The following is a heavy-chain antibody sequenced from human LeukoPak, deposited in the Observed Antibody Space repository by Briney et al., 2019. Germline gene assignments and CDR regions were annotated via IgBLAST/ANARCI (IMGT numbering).Heavy chain of an antibody. CDR2: SYYRGRT. Sequence: SETLSLTCTVSGGSISSSYYYWGRIRQARGRGLGWIGSSYYRGRTYYNPSLKRRVTLSLEPSRNQFSLRLSSVTATDTSVYYCARHESSLEVNAFDIWGQGTMVTVSS. CDR3: ARHESSLEVNAFDI. CDR1: GGSISSSYYY. D-gene: IGHD1-1*01. J-gene: IGHJ3*02. V-gene: IGHV4-39*01.